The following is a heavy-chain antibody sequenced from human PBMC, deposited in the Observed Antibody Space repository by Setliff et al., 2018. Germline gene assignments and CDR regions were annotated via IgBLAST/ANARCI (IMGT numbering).Heavy chain of an antibody. CDR2: IIPIFGTA. J-gene: IGHJ6*03. D-gene: IGHD5-18*01. Sequence: ASVKVSCKASGGTFSSYAISWVRQAPGQGLEWMGGIIPIFGTANYAQKFQGRVTITADESTSTAYMELSGLTSEDTAVYYCASHFLTVMKYYYYMDVWGKGTTVTVSS. CDR3: ASHFLTVMKYYYYMDV. CDR1: GGTFSSYA. V-gene: IGHV1-69*13.